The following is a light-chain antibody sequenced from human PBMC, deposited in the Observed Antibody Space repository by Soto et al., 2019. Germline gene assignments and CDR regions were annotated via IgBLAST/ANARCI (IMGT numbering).Light chain of an antibody. J-gene: IGKJ5*01. CDR1: HSISRS. Sequence: EIVWTPSPAILSVSPVEISTLFCRASHSISRSLAWYQQKPGQAPRLLISDASTRATGIPARFSGSGSGTDFTLTIRRLEPEDFAVYYCQQYGGTPPITCGQGKRLAIK. CDR2: DAS. V-gene: IGKV3-20*01. CDR3: QQYGGTPPIT.